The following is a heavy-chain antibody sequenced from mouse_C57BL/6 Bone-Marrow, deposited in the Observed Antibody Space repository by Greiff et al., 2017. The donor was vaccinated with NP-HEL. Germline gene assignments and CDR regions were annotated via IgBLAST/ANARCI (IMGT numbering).Heavy chain of an antibody. CDR3: ARPRRGDAMDY. Sequence: EVKLVESGGGLVQPGGSLKLSCAASGFTFSDYYMYWVRQTPEKRLEWVAYISNGGGSTYYPDTVKGRFTISRDNAKNTLYLQMSRLKSEDTAMYDSARPRRGDAMDYWGQGTSVTVSS. V-gene: IGHV5-12*01. J-gene: IGHJ4*01. CDR1: GFTFSDYY. CDR2: ISNGGGST.